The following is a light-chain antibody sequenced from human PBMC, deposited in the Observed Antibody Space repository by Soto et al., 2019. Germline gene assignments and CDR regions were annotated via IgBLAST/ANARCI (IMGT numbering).Light chain of an antibody. J-gene: IGKJ1*01. CDR1: QSVSTN. CDR2: GAS. Sequence: EIVLTQSPGTLSLSPGERVTLSCRASQSVSTNLAWYQQKPGQAPRLLIYGASTRATGIPARISGSGSGTDFTLTITSLQSEDFAVYYCQQYNKWRTFGQGAKVDIK. V-gene: IGKV3-15*01. CDR3: QQYNKWRT.